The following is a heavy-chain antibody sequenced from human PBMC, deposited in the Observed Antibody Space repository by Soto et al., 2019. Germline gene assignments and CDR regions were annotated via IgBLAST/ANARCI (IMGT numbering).Heavy chain of an antibody. D-gene: IGHD6-13*01. CDR2: ISGSGGST. V-gene: IGHV3-23*01. J-gene: IGHJ4*02. CDR1: GFTFSSYA. CDR3: VKTEGYPYYFDY. Sequence: PGGSLRLSCAASGFTFSSYAMSWVRQAPGKGLEWVSAISGSGGSTNHADSVKGRFTMSRDNSKNTVYLQMNSLRAEDTAVYYCVKTEGYPYYFDYWGQGTLVTVSS.